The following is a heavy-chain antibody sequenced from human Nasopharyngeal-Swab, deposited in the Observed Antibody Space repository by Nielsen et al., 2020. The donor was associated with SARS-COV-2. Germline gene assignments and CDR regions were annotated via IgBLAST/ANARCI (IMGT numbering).Heavy chain of an antibody. CDR1: GYTFTSSG. D-gene: IGHD1-7*01. V-gene: IGHV1-18*01. CDR3: ARDGNSNYDYYSMDV. CDR2: ISAFYGDT. J-gene: IGHJ6*02. Sequence: ASVKVSCKASGYTFTSSGISWVRQAPGQGLEWMGWISAFYGDTDFAQKFQDRVTMTTDTSTTTAYMEVRSLRSDDTAVYYCARDGNSNYDYYSMDVWGQGTTVTVSS.